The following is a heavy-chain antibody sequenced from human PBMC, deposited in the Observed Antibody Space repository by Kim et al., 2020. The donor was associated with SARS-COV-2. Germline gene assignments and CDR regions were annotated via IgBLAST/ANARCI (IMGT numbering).Heavy chain of an antibody. J-gene: IGHJ4*02. CDR2: ISYDGSNK. CDR3: AKDSPSYSSSPDY. Sequence: GGSLRLSCAASGFTFSSYGMHWVRQAPGKGLEWVAVISYDGSNKYYADSVKGRFTISRDNSKNTLYLQMNSLRAEDTAVYYCAKDSPSYSSSPDYWGQGTLVTVSS. CDR1: GFTFSSYG. V-gene: IGHV3-30*18. D-gene: IGHD6-6*01.